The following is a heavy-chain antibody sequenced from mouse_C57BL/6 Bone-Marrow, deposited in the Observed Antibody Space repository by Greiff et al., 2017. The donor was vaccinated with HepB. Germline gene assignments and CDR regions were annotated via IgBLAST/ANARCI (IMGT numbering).Heavy chain of an antibody. CDR2: FYIGNGYI. D-gene: IGHD6-1*01. J-gene: IGHJ3*01. CDR3: ARELAGPFAY. V-gene: IGHV1-58*01. Sequence: VQLQQSGAELVRPGSSVKMSCKTSGYTFTSYGINWVKQRPGQGLEWIGYFYIGNGYIKYNEKFKGKATLTSDTSSSTGSMQVSSLTSEDSAIYYCARELAGPFAYWGQGTLVTVSA. CDR1: GYTFTSYG.